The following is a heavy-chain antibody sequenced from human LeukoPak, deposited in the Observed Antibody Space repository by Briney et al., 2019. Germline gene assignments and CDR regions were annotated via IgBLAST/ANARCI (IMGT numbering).Heavy chain of an antibody. V-gene: IGHV2-70*11. J-gene: IGHJ4*02. CDR3: ARGNYYDSSGYLAYFDY. CDR1: GFSLSTSGMC. Sequence: SGPTLVNPTQTLTLTCTLSGFSLSTSGMCVSWIRQPPGKALEWLARIDWDDDKYYSTSLKTRLTISKDTSKNQVVLTMTNMDPVDTATYYCARGNYYDSSGYLAYFDYWGQGTLVTVSS. D-gene: IGHD3-22*01. CDR2: IDWDDDK.